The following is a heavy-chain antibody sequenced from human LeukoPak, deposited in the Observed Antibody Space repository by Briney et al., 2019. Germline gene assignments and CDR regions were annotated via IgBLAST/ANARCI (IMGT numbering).Heavy chain of an antibody. J-gene: IGHJ6*02. CDR2: ISWNSGSI. CDR3: AKDIWFGEFPEYYGMDV. V-gene: IGHV3-9*01. Sequence: GGSLRLSCAASGFTFDDYAMHWARQAPGKGLEWVSGISWNSGSIGYADSVKGRFTISRDNAKNSLYLQMNSLRAEDTALYYCAKDIWFGEFPEYYGMDVWGQGTTVTVSS. CDR1: GFTFDDYA. D-gene: IGHD3-10*01.